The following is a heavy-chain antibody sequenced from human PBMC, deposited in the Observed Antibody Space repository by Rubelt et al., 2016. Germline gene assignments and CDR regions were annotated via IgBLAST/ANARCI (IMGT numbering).Heavy chain of an antibody. CDR3: AYDKSGPGDY. J-gene: IGHJ4*02. CDR2: ISRDGSEK. V-gene: IGHV3-30*18. D-gene: IGHD5-12*01. Sequence: YGMHWVRQAPGKGLEWVELISRDGSEKYYADSVKGRFTISRDNSKNTLYLDMTSLRPEDTTIYFCAYDKSGPGDYWGQGTLVTVSS. CDR1: YG.